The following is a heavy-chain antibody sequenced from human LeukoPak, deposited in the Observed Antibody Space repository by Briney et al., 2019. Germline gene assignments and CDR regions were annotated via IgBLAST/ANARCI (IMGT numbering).Heavy chain of an antibody. CDR2: INPNSGGT. V-gene: IGHV1-2*02. CDR1: GYTFTGYY. D-gene: IGHD3-3*01. CDR3: ARVTGYYDFWSGYYTAFDY. Sequence: ASVKVSCKASGYTFTGYYMHWVRQAPGQGREWMGWINPNSGGTNYAQKFQGRVTMTRDTSISTAYMELSRLRSDDTAVYSCARVTGYYDFWSGYYTAFDYWGQGTLVTVSS. J-gene: IGHJ4*02.